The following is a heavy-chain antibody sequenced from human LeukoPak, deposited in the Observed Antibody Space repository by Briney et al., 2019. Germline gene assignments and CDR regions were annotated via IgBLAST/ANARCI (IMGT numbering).Heavy chain of an antibody. D-gene: IGHD1-26*01. V-gene: IGHV3-23*01. CDR2: IGGSVGNT. J-gene: IGHJ4*02. CDR3: AKGSSGSYWVFDY. CDR1: GFTFSSHS. Sequence: GGSLRLSCAASGFTFSSHSMSWVRQAPGKGLEWVSIIGGSVGNTHYAGSVKGRLTISRDNSKNTLYLQKNSLRAEDTAVYYCAKGSSGSYWVFDYWGQGTLLTVSS.